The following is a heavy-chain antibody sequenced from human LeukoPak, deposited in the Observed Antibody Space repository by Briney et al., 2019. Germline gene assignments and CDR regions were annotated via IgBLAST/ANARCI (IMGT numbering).Heavy chain of an antibody. CDR2: ISSSSTYI. D-gene: IGHD6-19*01. J-gene: IGHJ5*01. Sequence: GGSLRLSCAASGFTFSSYSINWVRQAPGKGLEWVSSISSSSTYIYYADSVKGRFTISRDNAKNSLYLQMNNLRAEDTAVYYCAREASSGWSDSWGQGTLVTASS. CDR3: AREASSGWSDS. V-gene: IGHV3-21*01. CDR1: GFTFSSYS.